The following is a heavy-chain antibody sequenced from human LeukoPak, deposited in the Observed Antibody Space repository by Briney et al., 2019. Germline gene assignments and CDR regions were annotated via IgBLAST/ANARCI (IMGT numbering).Heavy chain of an antibody. CDR2: IYTSGST. V-gene: IGHV4-4*09. Sequence: SETLSLTCTVSGGSISSYYWSWIRQPPGKGLEWIGYIYTSGSTNYNPSLKSRVTISVDTSKHQFSLKLSSVTAADTAVYYCARQQYSGFDYWGQGTLVTVSS. CDR1: GGSISSYY. J-gene: IGHJ4*02. D-gene: IGHD5-12*01. CDR3: ARQQYSGFDY.